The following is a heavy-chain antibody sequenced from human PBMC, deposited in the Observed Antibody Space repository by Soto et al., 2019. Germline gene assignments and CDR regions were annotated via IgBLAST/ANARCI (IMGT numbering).Heavy chain of an antibody. Sequence: QVQLVQSGAEVKKPGSSVKVSCKASGGSFSSYAIRWVRQAPGQGLEWMGEIIPFFGTVNYAEKFQGRVTLTADESTSTAYMDLSSLSSEDTAVYFCARSYSNYDRSGYHSLDFWGQGTLVIVSS. V-gene: IGHV1-69*01. J-gene: IGHJ4*02. CDR1: GGSFSSYA. CDR2: IIPFFGTV. CDR3: ARSYSNYDRSGYHSLDF. D-gene: IGHD3-22*01.